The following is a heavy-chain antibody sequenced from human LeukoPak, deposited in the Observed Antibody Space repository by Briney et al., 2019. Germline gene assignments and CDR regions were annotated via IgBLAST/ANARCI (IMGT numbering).Heavy chain of an antibody. CDR2: INHSGST. V-gene: IGHV4-34*01. J-gene: IGHJ4*02. Sequence: SETLSLTCAVYGGSFSGYYWSWIRQPPGRGLEWIGEINHSGSTNYNPSLKGRVTISVDTSKNQFSLKLSSVTAADTAVYYCARGYGDPIFDYWGQGTLVTVSS. CDR3: ARGYGDPIFDY. CDR1: GGSFSGYY. D-gene: IGHD4-17*01.